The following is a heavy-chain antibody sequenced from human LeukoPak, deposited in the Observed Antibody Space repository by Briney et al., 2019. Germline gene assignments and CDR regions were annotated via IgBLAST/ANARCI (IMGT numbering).Heavy chain of an antibody. J-gene: IGHJ6*02. CDR1: GFTFSSYA. CDR3: ARGHYDFWSGYQSYGMDV. Sequence: AGGSLRLSCAASGFTFSSYAMHWVRQAPGKGLXXXXXXSYDGSNKYYADSVKGRFTISRDNSKNTLYLQMNSLRAEDTAVYYCARGHYDFWSGYQSYGMDVWGQGTTVTVSS. D-gene: IGHD3-3*01. CDR2: XSYDGSNK. V-gene: IGHV3-30-3*01.